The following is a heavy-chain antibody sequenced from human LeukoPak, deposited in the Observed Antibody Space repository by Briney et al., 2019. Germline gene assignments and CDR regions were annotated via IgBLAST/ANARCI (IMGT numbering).Heavy chain of an antibody. V-gene: IGHV1-58*02. CDR2: IVVGSGNT. J-gene: IGHJ5*02. Sequence: SVKVSCKASGFAFTSSAMQWVRQARGQRLEWIGWIVVGSGNTNYTQKFQERVTITRDMSTSTAYMELSSLRSEDTAVYYCAAEGPDYVNWFDPWGQGTLVTVSS. CDR1: GFAFTSSA. CDR3: AAEGPDYVNWFDP. D-gene: IGHD4-17*01.